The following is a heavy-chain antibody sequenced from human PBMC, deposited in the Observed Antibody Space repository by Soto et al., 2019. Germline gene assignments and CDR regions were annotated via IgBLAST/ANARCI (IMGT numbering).Heavy chain of an antibody. D-gene: IGHD4-17*01. Sequence: QVQLQESGPGLVKPSETLSLTCTVSGGSVSSGSYYWSWIRQPPGKGLEWIGYIYYSGRTNYNPSLKSRVTIPVDTSKNQSSLKLSSVTAADTAVYYCARDTTYYFDYWGRGTLVTVSS. CDR1: GGSVSSGSYY. J-gene: IGHJ4*02. CDR3: ARDTTYYFDY. V-gene: IGHV4-61*01. CDR2: IYYSGRT.